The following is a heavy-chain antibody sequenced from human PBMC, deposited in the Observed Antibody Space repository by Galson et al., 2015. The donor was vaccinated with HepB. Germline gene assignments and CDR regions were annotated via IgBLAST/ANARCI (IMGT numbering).Heavy chain of an antibody. D-gene: IGHD5-18*01. Sequence: SVKVSCKASGYTFTSYGISWVRQAPGQGLEWMGWISAYNGNTNYAQKLQGRVTMTTDTSTSTAYMELRSLRSDDTAVYYCARGDVDTAMVHYYYYGMDVWGQGTTVTVSS. CDR2: ISAYNGNT. CDR1: GYTFTSYG. CDR3: ARGDVDTAMVHYYYYGMDV. V-gene: IGHV1-18*04. J-gene: IGHJ6*02.